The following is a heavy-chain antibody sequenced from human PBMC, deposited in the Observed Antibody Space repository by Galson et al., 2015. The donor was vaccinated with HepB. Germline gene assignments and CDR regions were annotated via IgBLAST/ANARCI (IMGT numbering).Heavy chain of an antibody. D-gene: IGHD6-19*01. CDR2: ISISGSYI. V-gene: IGHV3-21*01. CDR1: GFTFRSYS. J-gene: IGHJ5*02. CDR3: ARDGAVAGPDYWFDP. Sequence: SLRLSCAASGFTFRSYSMNWVRQAPGKGLEWVSSISISGSYIYYADSVKDRFTISRDNAKNSLYLQLNSLRAEDTAVYYCARDGAVAGPDYWFDPWGQGTQVTVSS.